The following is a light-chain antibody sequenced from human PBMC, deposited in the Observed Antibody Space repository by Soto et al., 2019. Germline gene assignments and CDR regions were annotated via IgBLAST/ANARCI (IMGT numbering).Light chain of an antibody. V-gene: IGKV3-20*01. CDR2: GAS. Sequence: EIILTQSPDTLSLSPGERATLSCRASQTVSSNYLAWCQQRPGQAPRLLIYGASTRAAGIPDRFSGSGSGTDFNLTITRLETEDSAVYFCQQYTGPTTTFGQGTRVEIK. J-gene: IGKJ5*01. CDR3: QQYTGPTTT. CDR1: QTVSSNY.